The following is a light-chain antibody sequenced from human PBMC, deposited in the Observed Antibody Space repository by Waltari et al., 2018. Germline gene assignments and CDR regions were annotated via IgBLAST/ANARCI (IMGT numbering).Light chain of an antibody. V-gene: IGLV2-23*01. CDR3: CSYAGSGTTWV. J-gene: IGLJ3*02. CDR1: SIDVGSYNL. CDR2: EAN. Sequence: QSALTQPASVSGSPGQSITISCTGASIDVGSYNLVSWYQQHPDKAPKLMIYEANKRPAGVSTRFSGSKSGNTASLTISGLQAEDEADYYCCSYAGSGTTWVFGGGTKLTVL.